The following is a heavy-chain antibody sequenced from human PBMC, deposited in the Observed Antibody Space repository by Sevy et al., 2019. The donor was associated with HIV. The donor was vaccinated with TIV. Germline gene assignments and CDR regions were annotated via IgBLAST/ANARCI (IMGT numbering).Heavy chain of an antibody. CDR3: ARGPRGNYVFDY. Sequence: GGSLRLSCTASGFTFGDYAMSWFRQAPGKGLELVGFIRSKGYGGTTEYAASVKGRFTISRDDSKSIAYVQMNSLKTEDTAVYYCARGPRGNYVFDYWGQGTLVTVSS. J-gene: IGHJ4*02. CDR2: IRSKGYGGTT. V-gene: IGHV3-49*03. D-gene: IGHD4-4*01. CDR1: GFTFGDYA.